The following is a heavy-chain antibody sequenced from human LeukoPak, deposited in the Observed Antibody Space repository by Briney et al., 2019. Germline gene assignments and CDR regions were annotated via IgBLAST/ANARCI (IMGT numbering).Heavy chain of an antibody. CDR2: ISGSGGST. Sequence: SGGSLSLSCAASGFTFSSYAMSWVRQAPGKGLEWVSAISGSGGSTYYADSVKGRFTISRDNSKNTLYLQMNSPRAEDTAVYYCAKDLADGSFDYWGQGTLVTVSS. J-gene: IGHJ4*02. D-gene: IGHD3-10*01. CDR3: AKDLADGSFDY. CDR1: GFTFSSYA. V-gene: IGHV3-23*01.